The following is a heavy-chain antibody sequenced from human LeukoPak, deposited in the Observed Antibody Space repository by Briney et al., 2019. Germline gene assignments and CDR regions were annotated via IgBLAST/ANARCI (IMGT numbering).Heavy chain of an antibody. CDR2: IWSDGTNK. V-gene: IGHV3-33*06. J-gene: IGHJ1*01. CDR3: AKDAQRGFDYSNSLEY. CDR1: GFTFSHFG. Sequence: GWSLRLSCAASGFTFSHFGFHWVRQAPGKGLEWVAVIWSDGTNKYYGDSVKGRFIIYRDDSHNTVYLQMNSLRVQDTAIYYCAKDAQRGFDYSNSLEYWGQGSLVTVSS. D-gene: IGHD4-11*01.